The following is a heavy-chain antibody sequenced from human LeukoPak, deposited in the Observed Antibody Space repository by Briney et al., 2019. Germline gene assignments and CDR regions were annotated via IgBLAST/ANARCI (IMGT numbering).Heavy chain of an antibody. CDR2: IYHSGST. CDR3: ARKVRYLATIRYYYYMDV. Sequence: KPSETPSLTRTVSGGSLSSSSYYWGWIRQPPGKGLEWIGSIYHSGSTYYNPSLKSRVTISVDTSKNQFSLKLSSVTAADTAVYYCARKVRYLATIRYYYYMDVWGKGTTVTVSS. D-gene: IGHD5-12*01. V-gene: IGHV4-39*07. CDR1: GGSLSSSSYY. J-gene: IGHJ6*03.